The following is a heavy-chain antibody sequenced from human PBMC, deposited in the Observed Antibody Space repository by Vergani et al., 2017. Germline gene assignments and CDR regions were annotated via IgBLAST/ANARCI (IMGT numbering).Heavy chain of an antibody. CDR3: AHRPGSSGWPNYFDY. V-gene: IGHV2-5*02. D-gene: IGHD6-19*01. CDR2: IYWDDDK. Sequence: QITLKESGPTLVKPTQTLTLTCTFSGFLLSTSGVGVGWIRQPPGKALEWLALIYWDDDKRYSPSLKSRLTITKDTSKNQVVLTMTNMDPVDTATYYCAHRPGSSGWPNYFDYWGQGTLVTVSS. J-gene: IGHJ4*02. CDR1: GFLLSTSGVG.